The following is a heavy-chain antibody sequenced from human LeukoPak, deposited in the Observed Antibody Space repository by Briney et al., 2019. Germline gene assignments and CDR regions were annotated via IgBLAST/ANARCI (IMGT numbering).Heavy chain of an antibody. Sequence: GGSLRLSCGASGFTFSNYGMHWVRQAPGKGLEWVALISYDGSNKYYADSVKGRFTISRDNSKNTLYLQMNSLRAGDTAVYYCARDRGRYYMDVWGKGTTVTISS. CDR3: ARDRGRYYMDV. D-gene: IGHD6-25*01. J-gene: IGHJ6*03. CDR1: GFTFSNYG. V-gene: IGHV3-30*03. CDR2: ISYDGSNK.